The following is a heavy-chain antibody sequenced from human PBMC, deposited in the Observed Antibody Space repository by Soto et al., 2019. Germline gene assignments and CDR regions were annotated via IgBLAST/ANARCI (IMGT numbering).Heavy chain of an antibody. J-gene: IGHJ4*02. CDR2: IIPIFGTA. CDR3: ARGRRSYYGY. Sequence: GAAVKVSCKACGGTFSSYAISWVRQAPGQGLEWMGGIIPIFGTANYAQKFQGRVTITADKSTSTAYMELSSLRSEDTAVYYCARGRRSYYGYWGQGTLVTVSS. CDR1: GGTFSSYA. V-gene: IGHV1-69*06.